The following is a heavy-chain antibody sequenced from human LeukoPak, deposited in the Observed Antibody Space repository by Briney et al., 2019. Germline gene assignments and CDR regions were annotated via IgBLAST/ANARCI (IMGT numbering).Heavy chain of an antibody. CDR1: GFTFSSYE. CDR3: ARIVSSWYSGLGY. D-gene: IGHD6-13*01. CDR2: INSDGSST. Sequence: GGSLRLSCAASGFTFSSYEMNWVRQAPGKGLVWVSRINSDGSSTSYADSVKGRFTISRDNAKNTLYLQMNSLRAEDTAVYYCARIVSSWYSGLGYWGQGTLVTVSS. V-gene: IGHV3-74*01. J-gene: IGHJ4*02.